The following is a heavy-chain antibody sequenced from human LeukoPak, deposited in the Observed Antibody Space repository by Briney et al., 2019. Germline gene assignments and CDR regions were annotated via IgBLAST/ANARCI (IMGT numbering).Heavy chain of an antibody. CDR2: ISGIDGST. CDR3: ARRSAAKDAFDI. J-gene: IGHJ3*02. D-gene: IGHD6-25*01. V-gene: IGHV3-23*01. Sequence: GGSLRLSCAASGFTFSSYAMSWVRQAPGKGLEWVSSISGIDGSTYYADSVKGRFTISRDNSKNTLYLQMNSLRAEDTAVYYCARRSAAKDAFDIWGQETKVTVSS. CDR1: GFTFSSYA.